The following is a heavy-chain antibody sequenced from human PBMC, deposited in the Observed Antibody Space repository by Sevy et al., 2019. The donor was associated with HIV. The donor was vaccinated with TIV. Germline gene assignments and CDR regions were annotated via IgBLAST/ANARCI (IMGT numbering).Heavy chain of an antibody. D-gene: IGHD1-1*01. Sequence: GGSLRLSCAASGFTFRNYWMSWVRQAPGKGLEWVANTKEDGSEKYYVDSVKGRFTISRDNAKNSLYLQMNSLRAEDTAVYYCARDRTWNDFYYNYGMDVWGQGITVTVSS. J-gene: IGHJ6*02. CDR3: ARDRTWNDFYYNYGMDV. CDR1: GFTFRNYW. CDR2: TKEDGSEK. V-gene: IGHV3-7*01.